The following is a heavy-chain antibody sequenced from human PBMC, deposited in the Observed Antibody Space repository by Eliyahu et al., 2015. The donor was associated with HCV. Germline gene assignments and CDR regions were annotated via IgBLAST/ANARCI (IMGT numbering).Heavy chain of an antibody. CDR1: GYTFTSXG. Sequence: QVQLVQSGAEVKKPGASVKVSCKASGYTFTSXGISWVRQAPGQGLEWMGWISAYNGNTNYAQKLQGRVTMTTDTSTSTAYMELRSLRSDDTAVYYCARDDSSGYPPYYYYYYMDVWGKGTTVTVSS. J-gene: IGHJ6*03. CDR3: ARDDSSGYPPYYYYYYMDV. V-gene: IGHV1-18*04. D-gene: IGHD3-22*01. CDR2: ISAYNGNT.